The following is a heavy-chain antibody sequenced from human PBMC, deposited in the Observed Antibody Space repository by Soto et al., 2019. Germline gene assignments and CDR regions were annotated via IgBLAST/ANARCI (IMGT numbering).Heavy chain of an antibody. CDR3: ARREIQGPIDY. D-gene: IGHD1-26*01. V-gene: IGHV4-28*01. CDR1: GYSISSSNW. CDR2: IYYSGTT. Sequence: QVQLQESGPGLVKPSDTLSLTCAVSGYSISSSNWWGWIRQPPGKVLEWIGYIYYSGTTYYNPSLKCLVTMSVETSMNQFSLKLTSVTAVDTDVYYCARREIQGPIDYWGQGTLVTVSS. J-gene: IGHJ4*02.